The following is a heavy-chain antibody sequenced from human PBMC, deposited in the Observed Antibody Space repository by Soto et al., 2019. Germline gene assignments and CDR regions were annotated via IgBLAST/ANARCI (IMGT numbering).Heavy chain of an antibody. Sequence: QVQLQESGPGLVKPSGTLSLTCAVSGGSISSSNWWSWVRQPPGKGLEWIGEIYHSGSTNYNPSHKRRVTISVDKSKNQFSLKLSSVTAADTAVYYCARVFSETDDYGDRPSDYWGQGTLVTVSS. V-gene: IGHV4-4*02. CDR2: IYHSGST. CDR3: ARVFSETDDYGDRPSDY. CDR1: GGSISSSNW. D-gene: IGHD4-17*01. J-gene: IGHJ4*02.